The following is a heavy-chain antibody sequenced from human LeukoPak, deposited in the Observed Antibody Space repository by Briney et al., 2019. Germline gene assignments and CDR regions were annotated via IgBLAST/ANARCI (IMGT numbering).Heavy chain of an antibody. Sequence: SENLSLTCTVSGGSIITYYWSWIRQPAGKGLEWIGRIYSSGRTNYHPSLESRVTMSVDTSKNQFSLKLSSVTAADTAVYFCAREGSSGWHDAFDIWGQGTMVNVSS. V-gene: IGHV4-4*07. CDR2: IYSSGRT. CDR1: GGSIITYY. D-gene: IGHD6-19*01. J-gene: IGHJ3*02. CDR3: AREGSSGWHDAFDI.